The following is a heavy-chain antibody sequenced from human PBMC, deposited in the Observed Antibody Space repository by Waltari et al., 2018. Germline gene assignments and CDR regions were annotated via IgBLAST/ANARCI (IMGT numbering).Heavy chain of an antibody. J-gene: IGHJ4*02. Sequence: QVHLVQSGAEVKKSGASVKVSCKASGYSFGGYYLYWVRQAPGQGLDWMGWINPTNGVTNYAQKFQGRVTMTRDTSINSVYMDLSRLRSDDTAVYFCARGLGGSSPFDYWGRGTLVTVSS. CDR1: GYSFGGYY. V-gene: IGHV1-2*02. CDR2: INPTNGVT. CDR3: ARGLGGSSPFDY. D-gene: IGHD3-16*01.